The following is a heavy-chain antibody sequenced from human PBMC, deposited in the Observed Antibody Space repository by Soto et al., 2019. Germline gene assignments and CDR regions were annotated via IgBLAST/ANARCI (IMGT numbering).Heavy chain of an antibody. Sequence: GGSLRLSCRVSGFTFINYAMHWVRQAPGKGLEWVALISGDGTNEYYADSVKGRFTISRDNSRNTLYLQMSSLRADDTAVYFCARDQTDSGGYSDSWGQGTLVTVS. CDR2: ISGDGTNE. D-gene: IGHD3-22*01. J-gene: IGHJ4*02. V-gene: IGHV3-30-3*01. CDR1: GFTFINYA. CDR3: ARDQTDSGGYSDS.